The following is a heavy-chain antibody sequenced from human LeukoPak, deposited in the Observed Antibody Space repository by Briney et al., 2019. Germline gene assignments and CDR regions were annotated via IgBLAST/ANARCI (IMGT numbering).Heavy chain of an antibody. CDR2: INAGNGNT. J-gene: IGHJ4*02. D-gene: IGHD3-22*01. CDR3: ARDAAARDYYDSSGYLN. CDR1: GYTFTSYA. Sequence: ASVKVSCKASGYTFTSYAMHWVRQAPGQRLEWMGWINAGNGNTKYSQKFQGRVTITRDTSASTAYMELSSLRSEDTAVYYCARDAAARDYYDSSGYLNWGQGTLVTVSS. V-gene: IGHV1-3*01.